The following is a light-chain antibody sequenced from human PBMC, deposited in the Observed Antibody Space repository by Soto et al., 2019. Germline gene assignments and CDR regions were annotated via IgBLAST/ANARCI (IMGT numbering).Light chain of an antibody. CDR3: QSFDNNLSGSV. Sequence: QSGLTQPRSLSGAPGQTVTISSTGPKSNIGAYDVHWYQQIPGTAPKLLIYGNNNRPSGVPDRFSGSKSGNSASLAITGLQADDEADYYCQSFDNNLSGSVFGGGTKVTVL. J-gene: IGLJ3*02. V-gene: IGLV1-40*01. CDR2: GNN. CDR1: KSNIGAYD.